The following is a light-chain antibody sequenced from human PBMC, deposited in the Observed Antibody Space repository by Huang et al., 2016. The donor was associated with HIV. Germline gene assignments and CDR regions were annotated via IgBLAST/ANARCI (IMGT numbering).Light chain of an antibody. Sequence: LTQSPATLSLSPGERATLSCRASQSVSSYLAWYQQKPGQAPRLLIYDASNRATGIPARFSGSGSGTDFTLTISSLEPEDFAVYYCQQRSNWPPLTFGGGTKVEIK. J-gene: IGKJ4*01. CDR1: QSVSSY. V-gene: IGKV3-11*01. CDR3: QQRSNWPPLT. CDR2: DAS.